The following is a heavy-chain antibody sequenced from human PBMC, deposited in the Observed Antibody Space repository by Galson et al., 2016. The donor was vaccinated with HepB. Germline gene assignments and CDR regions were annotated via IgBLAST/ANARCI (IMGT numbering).Heavy chain of an antibody. D-gene: IGHD6-6*01. CDR1: GFNFDDYA. CDR2: ISWNSGNT. V-gene: IGHV3-9*01. CDR3: AKSGTYSSSSGWFDP. Sequence: SLRLSCAASGFNFDDYAMHWVRQAPGKGLEWVSGISWNSGNTDYVDSVKGRFTISRDNAKNSLYLQMNSLRPEDTALYSCAKSGTYSSSSGWFDPWGQGTLVTVSS. J-gene: IGHJ5*02.